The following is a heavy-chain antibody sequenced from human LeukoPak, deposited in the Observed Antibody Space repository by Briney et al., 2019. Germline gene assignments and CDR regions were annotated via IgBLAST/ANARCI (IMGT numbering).Heavy chain of an antibody. CDR1: GFTFSTYW. CDR3: ARVFVWNYLNGMDV. V-gene: IGHV3-7*05. J-gene: IGHJ6*02. D-gene: IGHD1-7*01. CDR2: IKQDGSEK. Sequence: GGSLRLSCAASGFTFSTYWMSWVRQAPGKGLEWVANIKQDGSEKYYVDSVKGRFTISRDNAKNSLYLQMNSLRAEDTAVYYCARVFVWNYLNGMDVWGQGTTVTVSS.